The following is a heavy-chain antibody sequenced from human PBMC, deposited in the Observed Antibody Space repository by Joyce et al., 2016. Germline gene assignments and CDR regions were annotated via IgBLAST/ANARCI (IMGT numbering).Heavy chain of an antibody. J-gene: IGHJ6*02. CDR3: AHAPATDRYYGMDV. V-gene: IGHV2-5*02. Sequence: QVTLKESGPTLVKPTQTLTLTCTFSEFSLSTSGVGVGWIRQHPGKALEWLALIYWDDGKRYSSSLKSRLTITKDTSKNQVVLTMTNMDPVDTATYYCAHAPATDRYYGMDVWGQGTTVTVSS. CDR2: IYWDDGK. CDR1: EFSLSTSGVG. D-gene: IGHD6-25*01.